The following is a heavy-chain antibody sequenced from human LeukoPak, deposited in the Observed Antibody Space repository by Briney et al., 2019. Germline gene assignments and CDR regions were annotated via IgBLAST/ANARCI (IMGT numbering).Heavy chain of an antibody. D-gene: IGHD3-10*01. CDR2: INPNSGGT. J-gene: IGHJ4*02. CDR1: GYTFTGYY. V-gene: IGHV1-2*06. CDR3: ARDPSRGFGELFGY. Sequence: ASVKVSCKASGYTFTGYYMHWVRQAPGQGLEWIGRINPNSGGTNYAHKFQGRVTMTRDTSISTAYMELSRLRSDDTAVYYCARDPSRGFGELFGYWGQGTLVTVSS.